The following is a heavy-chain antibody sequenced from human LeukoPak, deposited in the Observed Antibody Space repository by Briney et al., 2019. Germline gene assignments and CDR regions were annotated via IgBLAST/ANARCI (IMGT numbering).Heavy chain of an antibody. CDR2: ISGSGGST. J-gene: IGHJ5*02. CDR1: GFTFSSYA. CDR3: AKAGYCSGGSCSSGWDNWFDP. D-gene: IGHD2-15*01. V-gene: IGHV3-23*01. Sequence: GGSLRLSCAASGFTFSSYAMTWVRQAPGEGLEWVSAISGSGGSTYYADSVKGRFTISRDNSKNTLYLQMSSLRADDTAIYYCAKAGYCSGGSCSSGWDNWFDPWGQGTLVTVSS.